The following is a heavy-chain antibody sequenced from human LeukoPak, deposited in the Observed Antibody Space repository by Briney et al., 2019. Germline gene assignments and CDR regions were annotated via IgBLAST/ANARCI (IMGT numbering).Heavy chain of an antibody. CDR1: GYTLTELS. Sequence: ASVKVSCKVSGYTLTELSMHWVRQAPGKGLEWMGGFDPEDGETIYAQKFQGRVTMTEDTSTDTAYMELSSLRSEDTAVCYCATDLGATSLLHYWGQGTLVTVSS. CDR2: FDPEDGET. J-gene: IGHJ4*02. CDR3: ATDLGATSLLHY. D-gene: IGHD1-26*01. V-gene: IGHV1-24*01.